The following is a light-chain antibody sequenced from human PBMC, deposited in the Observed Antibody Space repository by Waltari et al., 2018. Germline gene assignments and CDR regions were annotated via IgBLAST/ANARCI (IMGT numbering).Light chain of an antibody. CDR2: KAS. V-gene: IGKV1-5*03. Sequence: DIQMTQSPPTLSGSVGDRVTATCRASQSISIRLALYQKKPVKAPNLLIYKASTLDSGVPSRFSGSASGTEFTLTISSLQAEDFGTYYCQQYSSFPLSFGGGTNIVIK. CDR3: QQYSSFPLS. CDR1: QSISIR. J-gene: IGKJ4*01.